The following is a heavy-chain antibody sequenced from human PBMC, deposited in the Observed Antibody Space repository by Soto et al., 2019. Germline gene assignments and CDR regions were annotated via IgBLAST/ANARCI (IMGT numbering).Heavy chain of an antibody. D-gene: IGHD3-16*01. CDR1: GGSISSYY. V-gene: IGHV4-59*01. J-gene: IGHJ4*02. CDR3: ARFGNLHGFDY. CDR2: IYYSGST. Sequence: LSLTCTVSGGSISSYYWSWIRQPPGKGLEWIGYIYYSGSTNYNPSLKSRVTISVDTSKNQFSLKLSSVTAADTAVYYCARFGNLHGFDYWGQGTLVTVSS.